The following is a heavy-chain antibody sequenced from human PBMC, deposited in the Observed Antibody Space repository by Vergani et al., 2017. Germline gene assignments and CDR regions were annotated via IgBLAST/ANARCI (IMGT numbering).Heavy chain of an antibody. CDR2: IIPILGIA. Sequence: VQLVQSGAEVKKPGESLKISCKGSGYSFTSYWIGWVRQMPGKGLEWMGRIIPILGIANYAQKFQGRVTITADKSTSTAYMALSSLRSEDTAVYYCARDARAGGDYVPHLFDYWGQGTLVTVSS. CDR1: GYSFTSYW. D-gene: IGHD4-17*01. V-gene: IGHV1-69*09. J-gene: IGHJ4*02. CDR3: ARDARAGGDYVPHLFDY.